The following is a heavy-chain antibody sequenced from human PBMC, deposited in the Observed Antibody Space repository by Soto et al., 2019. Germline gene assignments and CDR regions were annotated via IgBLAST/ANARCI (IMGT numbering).Heavy chain of an antibody. Sequence: PGGSLRLSCAASGFTVSSNYMSWVRQAPGKGLEWVSVIYSGGSTYYADSVKGRFTISRDNSKNTLYLQMNSLRAEDTAVYYCARDRISMVQGVIINYYGMDVWGQGTTVTVSS. D-gene: IGHD3-10*01. CDR1: GFTVSSNY. V-gene: IGHV3-53*01. CDR2: IYSGGST. J-gene: IGHJ6*02. CDR3: ARDRISMVQGVIINYYGMDV.